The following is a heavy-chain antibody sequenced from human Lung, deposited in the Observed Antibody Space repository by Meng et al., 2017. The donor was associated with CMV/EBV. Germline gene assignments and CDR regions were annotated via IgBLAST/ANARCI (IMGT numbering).Heavy chain of an antibody. CDR2: INPNSGGT. V-gene: IGHV1-2*02. Sequence: ASVXVSXKASGYTFTGYYMHWVRQAPGQGLEWMGWINPNSGGTNYAQKFQGSVTMTRDTSISTAYMELSRLRSDDTAVYYCARVRFQLLPYYYYYYGMDGWXQWTTVTVSS. D-gene: IGHD2-2*01. J-gene: IGHJ6*01. CDR1: GYTFTGYY. CDR3: ARVRFQLLPYYYYYYGMDG.